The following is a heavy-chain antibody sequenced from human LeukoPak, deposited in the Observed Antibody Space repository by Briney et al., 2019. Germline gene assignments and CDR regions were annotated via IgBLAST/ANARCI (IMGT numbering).Heavy chain of an antibody. D-gene: IGHD2-2*01. CDR1: GFTFSSYG. CDR2: IRYDGSNK. J-gene: IGHJ4*02. Sequence: GGSLRLSCAASGFTFSSYGMHWVRQAPGKGLEWVAFIRYDGSNKYYADSVKGRFTISRDNAKNSLYLQMNSLRAEDTAVYYCARALDSSSSRYQAFEYWGQGTLVTVSS. V-gene: IGHV3-30*02. CDR3: ARALDSSSSRYQAFEY.